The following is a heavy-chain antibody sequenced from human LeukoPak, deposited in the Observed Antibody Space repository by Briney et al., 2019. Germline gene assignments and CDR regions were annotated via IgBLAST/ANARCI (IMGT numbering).Heavy chain of an antibody. CDR3: ARESLYDTREIDY. Sequence: GGSLRLSCAASGFTFSSSAMSWVRQAPGKGLEWVSAISNNGGYTYYADSVQGRFTISRDNSKNTLYLQMNSLRAEDTAVYYCARESLYDTREIDYWGQGTLVTVSS. CDR2: ISNNGGYT. J-gene: IGHJ4*02. D-gene: IGHD3-22*01. V-gene: IGHV3-23*01. CDR1: GFTFSSSA.